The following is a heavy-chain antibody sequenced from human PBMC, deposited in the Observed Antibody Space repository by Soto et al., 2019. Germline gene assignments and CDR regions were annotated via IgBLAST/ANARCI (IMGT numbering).Heavy chain of an antibody. Sequence: SETLSLTCTVSGDSISSGNKYWNWIRQAPGKGLEWIGYIFSSGTTYYNPSLKSRLTMSLDTSQNQFSLRLASVTDADSAVYYCARVPSPFDYYYAMDVWGQGTTVTVSS. V-gene: IGHV4-30-4*01. CDR3: ARVPSPFDYYYAMDV. J-gene: IGHJ6*02. CDR1: GDSISSGNKY. CDR2: IFSSGTT. D-gene: IGHD3-16*01.